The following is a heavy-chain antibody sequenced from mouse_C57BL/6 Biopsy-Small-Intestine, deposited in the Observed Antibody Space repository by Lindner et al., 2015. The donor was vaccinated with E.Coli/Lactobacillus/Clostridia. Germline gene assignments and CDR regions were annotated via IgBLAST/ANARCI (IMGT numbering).Heavy chain of an antibody. CDR1: GYSITANY. V-gene: IGHV1-42*01. Sequence: VQLQESGPELVKSGASVRISCKASGYSITANYLNWVRQSPEKSLEWIGEINPSTNGTTYNAKFRAKATLTIDRSSSTTYMQFKSLTSDDSAVYYCARREVYYFDYWGQGTTLTVSS. CDR3: ARREVYYFDY. CDR2: INPSTNGT. J-gene: IGHJ2*01.